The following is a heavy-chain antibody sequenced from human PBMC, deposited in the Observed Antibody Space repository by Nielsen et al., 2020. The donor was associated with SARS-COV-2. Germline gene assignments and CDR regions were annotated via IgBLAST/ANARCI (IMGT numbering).Heavy chain of an antibody. CDR2: ISGDGGST. D-gene: IGHD3-9*01. J-gene: IGHJ4*02. CDR3: AKNLLRYFDWLAEVFDY. V-gene: IGHV3-43*02. CDR1: GFTFDDYA. Sequence: GESLKISCAASGFTFDDYAMHWVRQAPGKGLEWVSLISGDGGSTYYADSVKGRFTISRDNSKNTLYLQMNSLRAEDTAVYYCAKNLLRYFDWLAEVFDYWGQGTLVTVSS.